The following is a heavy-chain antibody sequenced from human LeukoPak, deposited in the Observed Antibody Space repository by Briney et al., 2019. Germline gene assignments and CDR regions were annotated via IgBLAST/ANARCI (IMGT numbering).Heavy chain of an antibody. V-gene: IGHV3-33*03. CDR3: AKDQGEGGYSYGLDY. J-gene: IGHJ4*02. CDR1: GFTFSSYG. Sequence: GRSLRLSCAASGFTFSSYGMHWVRQAPGKGLGWVAVIWYDGSNKYYADSVKGRFTISRDKSKNTLYLQMNSLRAEDTAVYYCAKDQGEGGYSYGLDYWGQGTLVTVSS. CDR2: IWYDGSNK. D-gene: IGHD5-18*01.